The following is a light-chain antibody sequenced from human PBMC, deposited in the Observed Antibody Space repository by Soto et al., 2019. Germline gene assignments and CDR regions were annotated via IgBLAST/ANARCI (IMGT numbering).Light chain of an antibody. V-gene: IGKV1-39*01. CDR1: QSISSY. J-gene: IGKJ5*01. Sequence: DIQMTQSPSSLSASVGDRVTITCRASQSISSYLNWYQQKPGKAPKLLIYAASSLQSGVPSRFSASGSGTDFTLTITSLQPEDFATYYCQQSYGTPITFGQGTRLEIK. CDR3: QQSYGTPIT. CDR2: AAS.